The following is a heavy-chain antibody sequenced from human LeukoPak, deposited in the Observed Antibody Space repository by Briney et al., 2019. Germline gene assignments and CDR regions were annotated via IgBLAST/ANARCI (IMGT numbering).Heavy chain of an antibody. Sequence: PGGSLRLSCAASGFTFSSYGMSWVRQAPGKGLEWVSAISGSGGSTYYADSVKGRFAISRDNSKNTLYLQMNSLRAEDTAVYYCAKPRSTEWRGEDYWGQGTLVTVSS. V-gene: IGHV3-23*01. CDR1: GFTFSSYG. D-gene: IGHD3-10*01. J-gene: IGHJ4*02. CDR3: AKPRSTEWRGEDY. CDR2: ISGSGGST.